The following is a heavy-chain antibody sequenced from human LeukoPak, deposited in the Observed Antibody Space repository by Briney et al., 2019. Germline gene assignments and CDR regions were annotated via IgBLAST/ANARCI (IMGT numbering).Heavy chain of an antibody. D-gene: IGHD3-10*01. CDR2: IYHSGST. J-gene: IGHJ4*02. V-gene: IGHV4-38-2*02. CDR1: GYSISSGNY. CDR3: ASHPLGAFGDFLNFDY. Sequence: SETLSLTCTVSGYSISSGNYWDWIRQPPGKGLEWIGSIYHSGSTYYNPSLKSRVTISVDTSKNQFSLKVNSVTAADTAVYYCASHPLGAFGDFLNFDYWGQGTLVTVSS.